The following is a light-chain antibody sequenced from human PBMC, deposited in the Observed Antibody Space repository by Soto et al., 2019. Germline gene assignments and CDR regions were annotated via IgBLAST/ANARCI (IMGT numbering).Light chain of an antibody. V-gene: IGKV3-11*01. CDR1: QSISSY. CDR3: QQRSNRPRT. Sequence: EIVLTQSPATLSLSPGERATLSCRASQSISSYLAWYQQRPGQAPRLLIYDASNRATGIPARFSGSGSGTDFTLTISSLEPEDFAVYYCQQRSNRPRTFGGGTKVEI. CDR2: DAS. J-gene: IGKJ4*01.